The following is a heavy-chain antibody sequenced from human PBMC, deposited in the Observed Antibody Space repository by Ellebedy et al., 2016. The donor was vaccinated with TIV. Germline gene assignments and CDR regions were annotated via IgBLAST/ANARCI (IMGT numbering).Heavy chain of an antibody. J-gene: IGHJ5*02. CDR2: IYYTGST. D-gene: IGHD3-10*01. V-gene: IGHV4-39*01. Sequence: SETLSLTCTVSGGSISRSSYYWGCIRQPPQKGLEWIGSIYYTGSTFYNPSLKSRVTISVDTSKSQFSLRLTSVTAADTAVYYCARWFGELLYVRWFDPWGQGTLVTVSS. CDR1: GGSISRSSYY. CDR3: ARWFGELLYVRWFDP.